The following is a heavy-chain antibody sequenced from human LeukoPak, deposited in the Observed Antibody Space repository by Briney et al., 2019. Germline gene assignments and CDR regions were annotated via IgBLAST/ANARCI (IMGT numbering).Heavy chain of an antibody. CDR1: GYTFTSYG. CDR2: ISAYNGNT. V-gene: IGHV1-18*01. Sequence: ASVKVSCKASGYTFTSYGISWVRQATGQGHEWMGWISAYNGNTNYAQKLQGRVTMTTDTSTSTAYMELRSLRSDDTAVYYCARDLVISYYDSSGYYYPGYWGQGTLVTVSS. D-gene: IGHD3-22*01. CDR3: ARDLVISYYDSSGYYYPGY. J-gene: IGHJ4*02.